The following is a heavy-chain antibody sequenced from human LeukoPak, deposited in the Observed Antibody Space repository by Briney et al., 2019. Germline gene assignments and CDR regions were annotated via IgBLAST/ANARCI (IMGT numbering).Heavy chain of an antibody. Sequence: SETLSLTCTVSGGSISSYYWSWIRQPPGKGLEWIGYIYYSGSTNYNPSLKSRVTISVDTSKNQFSLKLSSVTAADTAVYYCARHSSGWYRGLFDYWGQGTLITVSS. J-gene: IGHJ4*02. V-gene: IGHV4-59*08. D-gene: IGHD6-19*01. CDR3: ARHSSGWYRGLFDY. CDR1: GGSISSYY. CDR2: IYYSGST.